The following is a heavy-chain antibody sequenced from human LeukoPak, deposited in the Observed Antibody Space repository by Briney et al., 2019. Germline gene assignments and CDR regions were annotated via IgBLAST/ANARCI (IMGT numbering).Heavy chain of an antibody. V-gene: IGHV4-34*01. J-gene: IGHJ4*02. Sequence: SETLSLTCAVYGGSFSGYYWSWIRQPPGKGLEWIGEINHSGSTNYNPSLKSRVTISVDTSKNQFSLKLSSVTAADTAVYYCARAAMGIDDYWGQGTLVTVSS. CDR2: INHSGST. D-gene: IGHD1-26*01. CDR3: ARAAMGIDDY. CDR1: GGSFSGYY.